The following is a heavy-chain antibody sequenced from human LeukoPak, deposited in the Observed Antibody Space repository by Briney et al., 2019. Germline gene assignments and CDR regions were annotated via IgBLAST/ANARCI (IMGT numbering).Heavy chain of an antibody. Sequence: SETLSLTCAVYGGSFSGYYWSWIRQPPGKGLEWIGEINHSGSTNYNPSLKSRVTISVDTSKNQFSLKLSSVTAADTAVYYRARHGYSSGWSLDYWGQGTLVTVSS. D-gene: IGHD6-19*01. CDR1: GGSFSGYY. CDR3: ARHGYSSGWSLDY. CDR2: INHSGST. V-gene: IGHV4-34*01. J-gene: IGHJ4*02.